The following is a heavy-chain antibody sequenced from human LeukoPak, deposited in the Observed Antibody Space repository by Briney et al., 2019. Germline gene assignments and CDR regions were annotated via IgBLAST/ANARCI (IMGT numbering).Heavy chain of an antibody. CDR2: IDSSSRYI. Sequence: PGGSLRHSCAASGFTFSSYNMDWVRQAPGKGLEWVSFIDSSSRYIYQADSVKGRFTISRDNAKSSVFLQMNSLRAEDTAVYYCARVGGHCTSTSCPPPDYWGQGTLVTVSS. J-gene: IGHJ4*02. CDR1: GFTFSSYN. D-gene: IGHD2-2*01. CDR3: ARVGGHCTSTSCPPPDY. V-gene: IGHV3-21*01.